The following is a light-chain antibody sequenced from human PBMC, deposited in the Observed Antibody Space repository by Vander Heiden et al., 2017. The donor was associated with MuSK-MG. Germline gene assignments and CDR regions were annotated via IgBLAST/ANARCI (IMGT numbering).Light chain of an antibody. Sequence: DIQMTQSPSSLSASVGDRVTITCRASQSISSYLNWYQQKPGKAPKLLIYAASSLQSAVPSRFSGRGSGTDFTLTIMSLHPEDFATYYCQQCDSTLRTFGQGTKVEIK. V-gene: IGKV1-39*01. CDR3: QQCDSTLRT. CDR1: QSISSY. CDR2: AAS. J-gene: IGKJ1*01.